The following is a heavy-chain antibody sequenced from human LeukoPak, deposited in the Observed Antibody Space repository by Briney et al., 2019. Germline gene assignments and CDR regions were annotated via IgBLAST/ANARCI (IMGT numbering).Heavy chain of an antibody. V-gene: IGHV3-7*03. CDR3: AKDIGPQSFDGYNGMES. CDR1: GFTFSSYW. J-gene: IGHJ3*01. D-gene: IGHD5-24*01. Sequence: GGSLRLSCAASGFTFSSYWMSWVRQAPGKGLERVANIKQGGSEKYYVDSVKGRFTISRDNAKNSLYLQMNSLRAEDMALYYCAKDIGPQSFDGYNGMESWGQGTMVTVSS. CDR2: IKQGGSEK.